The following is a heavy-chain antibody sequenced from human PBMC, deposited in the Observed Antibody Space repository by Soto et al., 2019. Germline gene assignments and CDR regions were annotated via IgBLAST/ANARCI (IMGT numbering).Heavy chain of an antibody. V-gene: IGHV4-39*01. CDR1: GGSISSSSYY. CDR3: ATPWGGYSYGSFDY. D-gene: IGHD5-18*01. CDR2: IYYSGST. J-gene: IGHJ4*02. Sequence: SETLSLTCTVSGGSISSSSYYWGWIRQPPGKGLEWIGSIYYSGSTYYNPSLKSRVTISVDTSKNQFSLKLSSVTAADTAVYYCATPWGGYSYGSFDYWGQGTLVTVSS.